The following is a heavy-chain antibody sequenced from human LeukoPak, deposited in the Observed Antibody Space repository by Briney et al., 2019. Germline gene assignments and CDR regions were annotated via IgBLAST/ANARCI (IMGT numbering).Heavy chain of an antibody. V-gene: IGHV3-30*02. J-gene: IGHJ4*02. CDR1: GFTFSSYG. D-gene: IGHD3-22*01. CDR2: IRYDGSNK. Sequence: GGSLRLSCAASGFTFSSYGMHWVRQAPGKGLEWVAFIRYDGSNKYYADSVKGRFTISRDNSKNTLYLQMNSLRAEDTAVYYCAKDPYYYDSSGYYYAGGYFDYWGQGTLVTVSS. CDR3: AKDPYYYDSSGYYYAGGYFDY.